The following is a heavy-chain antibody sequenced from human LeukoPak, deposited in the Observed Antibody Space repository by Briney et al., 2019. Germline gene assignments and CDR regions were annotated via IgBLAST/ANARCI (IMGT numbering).Heavy chain of an antibody. Sequence: GGCLRLSWAASGFTFSSYGIHWVRQAPGKGLEWVAFIPYDGSNKRYADSVKGRFTISRDNSKNTLYLQMNSLRPEDTAVYYCARDRGHNTTPDDYWGQGTLVTVSS. V-gene: IGHV3-30*02. CDR1: GFTFSSYG. CDR2: IPYDGSNK. CDR3: ARDRGHNTTPDDY. D-gene: IGHD3-3*01. J-gene: IGHJ4*02.